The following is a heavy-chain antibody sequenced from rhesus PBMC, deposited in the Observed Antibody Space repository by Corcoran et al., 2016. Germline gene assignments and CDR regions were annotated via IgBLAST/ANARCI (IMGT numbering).Heavy chain of an antibody. V-gene: IGHV3-178*01. CDR3: ARDGAGPFDY. J-gene: IGHJ4*01. CDR1: GFTFSDYY. CDR2: ISNCGGST. Sequence: EVQLVESGGGLAKPGGSLRLSCAASGFTFSDYYMDWVRQAPGKGLEWVSRISNCGGSTWYADSVKGRFTISREKAKNTLYLQMNSLRVEDTAVYYCARDGAGPFDYWGQGVLVTVSS. D-gene: IGHD6-31*01.